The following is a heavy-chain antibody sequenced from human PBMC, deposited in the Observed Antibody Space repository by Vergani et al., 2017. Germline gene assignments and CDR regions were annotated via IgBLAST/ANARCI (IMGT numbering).Heavy chain of an antibody. CDR2: ISSNGGST. J-gene: IGHJ6*02. CDR3: ARGGVVVAATDFYYYGMDV. V-gene: IGHV3-64*01. Sequence: EVQLVESGGGLVQPGGSLRLSCAASGFTFSSYAMHWVRQAPGKGLEYVSAISSNGGSTYYANSVKGRFTISRDNSKNTLYLQRGSLRAEDTAVYYCARGGVVVAATDFYYYGMDVWGQGTTVTVSS. D-gene: IGHD2-15*01. CDR1: GFTFSSYA.